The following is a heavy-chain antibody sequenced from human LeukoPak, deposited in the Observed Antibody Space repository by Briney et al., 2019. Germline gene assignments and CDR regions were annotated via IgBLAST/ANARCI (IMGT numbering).Heavy chain of an antibody. Sequence: SETLSLTCTVSGGSMISYYWSWIRQTPGKGLEWIAYISDRGSTHYNPSLKSRVTLSVDTSKNQFSLNLSSVTAADTAVYYCARGMQLWVPSDYWGQGTLVTVSS. CDR3: ARGMQLWVPSDY. V-gene: IGHV4-59*01. CDR2: ISDRGST. CDR1: GGSMISYY. J-gene: IGHJ4*02. D-gene: IGHD2-21*01.